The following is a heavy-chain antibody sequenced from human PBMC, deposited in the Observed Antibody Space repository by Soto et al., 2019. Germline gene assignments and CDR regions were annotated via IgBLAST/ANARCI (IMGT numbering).Heavy chain of an antibody. CDR2: ISYDGSNK. D-gene: IGHD6-19*01. CDR1: GFTFSSYG. J-gene: IGHJ4*02. Sequence: QVQLVESGGGVVQPGRSLRLSCAASGFTFSSYGMHWVRQAPGKGLEWVAVISYDGSNKYYADSVKGRFTISRDNSKNTLYLQMNSLRAEDTAVYYCAKDRRSGYSSGWYGYYFDYWGQGTLVTVSS. CDR3: AKDRRSGYSSGWYGYYFDY. V-gene: IGHV3-30*18.